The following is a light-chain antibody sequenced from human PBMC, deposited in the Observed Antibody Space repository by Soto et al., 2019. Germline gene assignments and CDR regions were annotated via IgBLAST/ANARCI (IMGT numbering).Light chain of an antibody. Sequence: DIQMTQSPSTLSASVEDRVTITCRASQSISNWLAWYQQKPGKAPKLLIYKASSLESGVPSRFSGSGSGTEFTHTISSLQPDDFATYYCQQYWTFGQGTKVELK. CDR1: QSISNW. J-gene: IGKJ1*01. V-gene: IGKV1-5*03. CDR2: KAS. CDR3: QQYWT.